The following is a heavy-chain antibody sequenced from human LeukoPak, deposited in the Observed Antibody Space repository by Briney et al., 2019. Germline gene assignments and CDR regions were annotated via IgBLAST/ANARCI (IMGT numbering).Heavy chain of an antibody. CDR2: IYHSGII. D-gene: IGHD7-27*01. Sequence: SGTLSLTCTVSGGSISSSNWWSWIRQPPGKGLEWIGEIYHSGIINYNPSLRSRVTISVDKSKNQFSLNLSSVTAADTAVYYCARVIAATGGDAFDIWGQGTMVTVSS. V-gene: IGHV4-4*02. CDR3: ARVIAATGGDAFDI. CDR1: GGSISSSNW. J-gene: IGHJ3*02.